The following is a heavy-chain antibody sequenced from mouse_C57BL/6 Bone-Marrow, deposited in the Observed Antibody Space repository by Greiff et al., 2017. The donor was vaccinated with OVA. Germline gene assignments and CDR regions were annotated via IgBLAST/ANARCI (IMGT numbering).Heavy chain of an antibody. J-gene: IGHJ1*03. D-gene: IGHD1-1*01. CDR2: ISYSGST. Sequence: QLQESGPGLAKPSQTLSLTCSVTGYSITSDYWNWIRKFPGNKLEYMGYISYSGSTYYNPSLKSRISITRDTSKNQYYLQLNSVTTEDTATYYCARSYYGSSSHWYFDVWGTGTTVTVSS. CDR1: GYSITSDY. CDR3: ARSYYGSSSHWYFDV. V-gene: IGHV3-8*01.